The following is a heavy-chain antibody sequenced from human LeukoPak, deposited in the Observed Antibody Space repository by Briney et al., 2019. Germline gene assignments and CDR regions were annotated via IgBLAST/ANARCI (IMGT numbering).Heavy chain of an antibody. CDR2: INSDGSST. J-gene: IGHJ4*02. D-gene: IGHD6-13*01. CDR3: AMRGNTWYDC. CDR1: GFTFSSYW. Sequence: PGGSLRLSCAASGFTFSSYWMHWVRQAPGKGLVWVSRINSDGSSTSYADSVKGRFTISRDNSKNTVDLQMNSLRVEDTAVYYCAMRGNTWYDCWGQGTLVTVSS. V-gene: IGHV3-74*01.